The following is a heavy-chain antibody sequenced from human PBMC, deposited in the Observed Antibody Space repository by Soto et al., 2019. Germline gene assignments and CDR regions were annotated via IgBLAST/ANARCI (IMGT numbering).Heavy chain of an antibody. CDR2: IYGSGDRM. Sequence: QLLESGGGLVQPGGSLRLSCAASGFIFRPYTMNWVRQAPGKGLEWVSGIYGSGDRMFYADSVKGRFTISRDNFKKTLELEMKKPRGEDKAVYYCSKDSPPEGERDIDYWGQGTLVTVSS. J-gene: IGHJ4*02. CDR3: SKDSPPEGERDIDY. V-gene: IGHV3-23*01. D-gene: IGHD1-1*01. CDR1: GFIFRPYT.